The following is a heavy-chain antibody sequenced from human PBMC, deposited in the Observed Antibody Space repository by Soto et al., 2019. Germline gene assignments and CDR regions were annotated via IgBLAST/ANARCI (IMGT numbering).Heavy chain of an antibody. CDR1: GGSISSSSYY. CDR3: AGGGLPGITGTTFTLNWFDP. D-gene: IGHD1-7*01. V-gene: IGHV4-39*07. J-gene: IGHJ5*02. CDR2: IYHSGST. Sequence: SETLSLTCTVSGGSISSSSYYWGWIRQPPGKGLEWIGSIYHSGSTNYNPSLKSRVTISVDTSKNQFSLKLSSVTAADTAVYYCAGGGLPGITGTTFTLNWFDPWGQGTLVTVSS.